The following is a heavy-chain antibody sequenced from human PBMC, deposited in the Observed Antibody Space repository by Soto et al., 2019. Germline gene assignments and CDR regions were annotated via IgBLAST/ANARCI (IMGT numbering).Heavy chain of an antibody. CDR2: IYSDVSST. CDR1: GFTFRSYW. D-gene: IGHD3-16*01. CDR3: ARDCQGGGGGMDV. V-gene: IGHV3-74*01. J-gene: IGHJ6*02. Sequence: EVQLVESGGGFVQPGGSLRLSCAASGFTFRSYWMHWVRQAPGKGLVWVSRIYSDVSSTSYADSVKGRFTISRNNARNPRYRQMNSGRAEDTAWYYCARDCQGGGGGMDVWGQGTTVTVSS.